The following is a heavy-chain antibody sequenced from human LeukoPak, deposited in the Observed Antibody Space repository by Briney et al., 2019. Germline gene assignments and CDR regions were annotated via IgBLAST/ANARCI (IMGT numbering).Heavy chain of an antibody. J-gene: IGHJ6*03. Sequence: PGGSLRLSCAASGFTFSSYSMNWVRQAPGKGLEWVANIKQDGSEKYYVDSVKGRFTISRDNAKNSLYLQMNSLRAEDTAVYCARDRIEQQRTLGRSSNYYYYYYMDVWGKGTTVTVSS. CDR1: GFTFSSYS. CDR2: IKQDGSEK. CDR3: ARDRIEQQRTLGRSSNYYYYYYMDV. V-gene: IGHV3-7*01. D-gene: IGHD6-13*01.